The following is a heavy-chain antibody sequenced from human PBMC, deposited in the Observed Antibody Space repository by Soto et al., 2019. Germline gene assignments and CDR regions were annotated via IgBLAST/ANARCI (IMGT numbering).Heavy chain of an antibody. CDR1: GFTFSNFW. CDR3: VRDDPGLGMDY. J-gene: IGHJ4*02. V-gene: IGHV3-74*01. Sequence: EVQLVESGGGLVQPGGSLRLSCAASGFTFSNFWMHWVRQAPGKGLVWVSHINSDGSASTHADSVKGRFTISRDNPNNKLYLQMNSLRAEDTAVYFCVRDDPGLGMDYWGLGTLVTVSS. CDR2: INSDGSAS. D-gene: IGHD1-26*01.